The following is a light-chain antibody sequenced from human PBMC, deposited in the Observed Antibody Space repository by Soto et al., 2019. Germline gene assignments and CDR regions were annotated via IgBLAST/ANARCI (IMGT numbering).Light chain of an antibody. J-gene: IGLJ7*01. CDR1: SSDVGSYNL. V-gene: IGLV2-23*02. CDR2: EVF. CDR3: CSYAGRATYV. Sequence: QSALTQPASVSGSPGQSITISCTGPSSDVGSYNLVSWYQQYPGKAPKLIIFEVFKRPSGVSHRFSGSKSGNTASLTISGLQAEDEANYYCCSYAGRATYVFGGGTQLTVL.